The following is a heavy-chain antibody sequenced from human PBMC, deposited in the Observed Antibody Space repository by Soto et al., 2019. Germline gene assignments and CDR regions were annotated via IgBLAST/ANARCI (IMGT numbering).Heavy chain of an antibody. CDR1: GFTFSSYG. CDR3: ARDGYDSSGYYPEYFQH. D-gene: IGHD3-22*01. CDR2: ISYDGSNK. V-gene: IGHV3-30*03. Sequence: PGGSLRLSCAASGFTFSSYGMHWVRQAPGKGLEGVAVISYDGSNKYYADSVKGRFTISRDNSKNTLYLQMNSLRAEDTAVYYCARDGYDSSGYYPEYFQHWGQGTLVTVSS. J-gene: IGHJ1*01.